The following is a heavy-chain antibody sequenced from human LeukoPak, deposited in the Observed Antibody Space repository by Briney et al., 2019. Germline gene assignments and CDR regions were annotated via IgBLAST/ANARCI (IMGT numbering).Heavy chain of an antibody. CDR2: IYYSGST. J-gene: IGHJ5*02. CDR3: ARHWSASWGRYNCFDP. Sequence: SETLSLACTVSGGSISSSSYYWGWIRQPPGKGLEWIGSIYYSGSTYYNPSLKSRVTISVDTSKNQFSLKLSSVTAADTAVYYCARHWSASWGRYNCFDPWGQGTLVTVSS. CDR1: GGSISSSSYY. D-gene: IGHD3-3*01. V-gene: IGHV4-39*01.